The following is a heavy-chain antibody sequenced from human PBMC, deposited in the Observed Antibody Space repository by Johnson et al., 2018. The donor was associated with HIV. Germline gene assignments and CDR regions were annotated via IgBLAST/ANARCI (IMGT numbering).Heavy chain of an antibody. CDR3: AKGGGSSWSDAFDI. V-gene: IGHV3-23*04. CDR2: ISGSGGST. Sequence: MLLVESGGGLIQPGGSLRLSCAASGFIVSNNYMSWVRQTPGKGLEWVSAISGSGGSTYYADSVKGRFTISRDNSKNTLYLQMNSLRAEDTAVYYCAKGGGSSWSDAFDIWGQGTMVTVSS. CDR1: GFIVSNNY. J-gene: IGHJ3*02. D-gene: IGHD6-13*01.